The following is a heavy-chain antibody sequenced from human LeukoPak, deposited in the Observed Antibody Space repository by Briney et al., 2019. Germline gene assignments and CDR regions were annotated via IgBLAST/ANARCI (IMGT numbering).Heavy chain of an antibody. CDR2: IRWHSGSI. CDR3: AKSSYGDGMDV. D-gene: IGHD4-17*01. V-gene: IGHV3-9*01. J-gene: IGHJ6*02. Sequence: SGIRWHSGSIGYADSVKGRFTISRDNAKNSLYLQMNSLRAEDTALYYCAKSSYGDGMDVWGQGTTVTVSS.